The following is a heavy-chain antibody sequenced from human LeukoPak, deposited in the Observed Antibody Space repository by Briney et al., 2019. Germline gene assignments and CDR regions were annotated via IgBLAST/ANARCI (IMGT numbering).Heavy chain of an antibody. Sequence: ASVKVSCKTSGYTFTGSYLHWVRQVPGQGLEWMGWTNPSTGGTKSAQQFEGRDTMTRDTSNTTGYLELRSLRLDDTATYYCARGGAFCSITTCHEFDHWGQGTLVIVSS. CDR1: GYTFTGSY. V-gene: IGHV1-2*02. J-gene: IGHJ4*02. CDR2: TNPSTGGT. D-gene: IGHD2-2*01. CDR3: ARGGAFCSITTCHEFDH.